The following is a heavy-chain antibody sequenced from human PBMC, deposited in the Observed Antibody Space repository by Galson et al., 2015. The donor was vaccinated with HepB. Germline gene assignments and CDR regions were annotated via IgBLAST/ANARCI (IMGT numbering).Heavy chain of an antibody. CDR1: GFTFSSYA. J-gene: IGHJ3*02. V-gene: IGHV3-23*01. Sequence: SLRLSCAASGFTFSSYAMSWVRQAPGKGLEWVSSISGSGGSTYYADSVKGRFTISRDNSKNTLYLQMNSLRAEDTAAYYCAKGSYDSSGILVIKAFDIWGQGTMVTVSS. CDR3: AKGSYDSSGILVIKAFDI. D-gene: IGHD3-22*01. CDR2: ISGSGGST.